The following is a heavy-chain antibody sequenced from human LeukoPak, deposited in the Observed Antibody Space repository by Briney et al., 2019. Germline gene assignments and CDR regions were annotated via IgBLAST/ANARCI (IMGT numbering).Heavy chain of an antibody. D-gene: IGHD3-22*01. Sequence: PSQTLSLTCTVSGGSLSSGGYYWSWLREHPGKGLDWIGHIYYSGSTYYNPSLKSRVTISVDTSKNQFSLKLSSVTAADTAVYYCAIYDSGGYFDYWGQGTLVTVSS. CDR1: GGSLSSGGYY. V-gene: IGHV4-31*03. J-gene: IGHJ4*02. CDR2: IYYSGST. CDR3: AIYDSGGYFDY.